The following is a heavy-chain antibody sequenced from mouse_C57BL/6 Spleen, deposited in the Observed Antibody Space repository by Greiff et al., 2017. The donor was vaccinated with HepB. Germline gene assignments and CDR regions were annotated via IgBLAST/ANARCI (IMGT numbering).Heavy chain of an antibody. CDR1: GYSFTSYC. J-gene: IGHJ2*01. V-gene: IGHV1-66*01. CDR2: IYPGSGNT. Sequence: QVQLKESGPELVKPGASVKISCKASGYSFTSYCIHWVKQRPGQGLEWIGWIYPGSGNTKYNEKFKGKATLTADTSSSTAYMQLSSLTSEDSAVYYCARGNFDCWGQGTTLTVSS. CDR3: ARGNFDC.